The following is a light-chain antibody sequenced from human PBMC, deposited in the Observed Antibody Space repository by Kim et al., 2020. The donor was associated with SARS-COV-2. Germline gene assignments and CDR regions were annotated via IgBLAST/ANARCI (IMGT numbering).Light chain of an antibody. CDR2: VNSDGSH. Sequence: SVKLTCTLSSGHSSNAIAWYQQQPEKGPRYLMKVNSDGSHKKGDGIPDRLSGSSSGAERYLSISSLQSEDEADYYCQTWDTGIAVFGGGTQLTVL. V-gene: IGLV4-69*01. CDR1: SGHSSNA. J-gene: IGLJ7*01. CDR3: QTWDTGIAV.